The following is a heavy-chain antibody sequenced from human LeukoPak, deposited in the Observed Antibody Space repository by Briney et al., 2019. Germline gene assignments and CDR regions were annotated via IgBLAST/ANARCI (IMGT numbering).Heavy chain of an antibody. CDR3: ARGGSLWFGEKGFDP. J-gene: IGHJ5*02. CDR1: GGSINSYY. V-gene: IGHV4-59*01. CDR2: MYYSGST. D-gene: IGHD3-10*01. Sequence: PSETLSLTCNVSGGSINSYYWSWIRQPPGKGLEWIGYMYYSGSTNYNPSLKSRVTISIDTSKNEFSLKLSSVTAADTAVYYCARGGSLWFGEKGFDPWGQGTLVTVSS.